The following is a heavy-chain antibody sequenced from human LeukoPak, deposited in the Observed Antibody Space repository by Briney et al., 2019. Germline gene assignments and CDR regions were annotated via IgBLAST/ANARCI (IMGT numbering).Heavy chain of an antibody. V-gene: IGHV4-34*01. CDR1: GGSFSGYY. J-gene: IGHJ4*02. CDR3: ARHRGYSYGVDY. D-gene: IGHD5-18*01. CDR2: INHSGST. Sequence: PSETLSFTCAVYGGSFSGYYWSWIRQPPGKGLEWIGEINHSGSTNYNPSLKSRVTISVDTSKNQFSLKLSSVTAADTAVYYCARHRGYSYGVDYWGQGTLVTVSS.